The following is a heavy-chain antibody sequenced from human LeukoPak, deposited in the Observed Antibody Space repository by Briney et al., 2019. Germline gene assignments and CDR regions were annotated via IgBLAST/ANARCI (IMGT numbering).Heavy chain of an antibody. CDR3: ARDLEED. CDR2: ISASGRTT. Sequence: AGSLRLSCLASGLTLSNYGMNWVRQAPGKGLEWLSYISASGRTTYYADSVKGRFSTSRDNANNSVFLEMNSLRVDDTALYYCARDLEEDWGQGTLVTVSS. J-gene: IGHJ4*02. V-gene: IGHV3-48*04. CDR1: GLTLSNYG.